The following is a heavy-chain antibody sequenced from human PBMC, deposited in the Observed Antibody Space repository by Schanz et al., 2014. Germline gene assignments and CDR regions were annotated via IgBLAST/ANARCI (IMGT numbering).Heavy chain of an antibody. CDR1: GFTFRSYA. J-gene: IGHJ6*02. Sequence: EVQLLESGGGLVQPGGSLRLSCIGSGFTFRSYALGWVRQAPGKGLEWVSLVSASGGGPFYADSVKGRFTISRDNSKNTLYLQVNSLRAEDTAVYYCAKDVRPVANTVHFYYMDVWGQGTTVTVSS. CDR2: VSASGGGP. CDR3: AKDVRPVANTVHFYYMDV. V-gene: IGHV3-23*01. D-gene: IGHD6-19*01.